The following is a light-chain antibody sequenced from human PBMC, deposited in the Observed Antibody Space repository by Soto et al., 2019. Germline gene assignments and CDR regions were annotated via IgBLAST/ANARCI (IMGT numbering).Light chain of an antibody. Sequence: QSALTQPASVSGSPGQSITISCTGTSSDVGGYNYVSWYQQHPGKAPKLMIYDVSNRPSGVSNRFSVSKSGNTAYLTISGRQAEDEADYYCSSYTSSRGVFGGGTKLTVL. CDR1: SSDVGGYNY. CDR2: DVS. V-gene: IGLV2-14*01. CDR3: SSYTSSRGV. J-gene: IGLJ2*01.